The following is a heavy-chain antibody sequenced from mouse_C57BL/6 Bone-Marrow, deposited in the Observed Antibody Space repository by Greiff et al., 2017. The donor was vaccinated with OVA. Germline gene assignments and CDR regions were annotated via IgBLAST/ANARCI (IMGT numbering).Heavy chain of an antibody. CDR3: ARDYYGSSSYYAMDY. Sequence: VQLQQPGAELVMPGASVKLSCKASGYTFTSYWMHWVKQRPGQGLEWIGEIDPTDSYTNYTQKFKGKSTLTVDKSSSTAYMQLSSLTSEDSAVYYCARDYYGSSSYYAMDYWGQGTSVTVSS. D-gene: IGHD1-1*01. CDR1: GYTFTSYW. CDR2: IDPTDSYT. J-gene: IGHJ4*01. V-gene: IGHV1-69*01.